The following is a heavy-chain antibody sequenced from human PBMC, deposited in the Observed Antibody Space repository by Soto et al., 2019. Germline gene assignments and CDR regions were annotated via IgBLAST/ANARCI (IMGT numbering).Heavy chain of an antibody. CDR3: ALRSMAVVPEY. CDR1: GDSISSYY. Sequence: QVQLQESGTGLVKPSETLSLTCAVSGDSISSYYCMWIRQPPGKGLESIGYVYYGRSANYNPSLKSRITLSVDTSTNQCSLTLTSMTAADTAVYYCALRSMAVVPEYWGQGTLVTVSS. D-gene: IGHD3-22*01. J-gene: IGHJ4*02. V-gene: IGHV4-59*01. CDR2: VYYGRSA.